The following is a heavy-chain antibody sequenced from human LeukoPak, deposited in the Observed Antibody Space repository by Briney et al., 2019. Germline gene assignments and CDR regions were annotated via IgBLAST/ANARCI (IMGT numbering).Heavy chain of an antibody. D-gene: IGHD3-22*01. CDR1: GFTFSSYS. V-gene: IGHV3-48*04. CDR3: ARDRAYYYDSSGYYV. CDR2: ISSSSSTI. J-gene: IGHJ4*02. Sequence: GGSLRLSSAASGFTFSSYSMNWVRQAPGKGLEWVSYISSSSSTIYYADSVKGRFTISRDNAKNSLYLQMNSLRAEDTAVYYCARDRAYYYDSSGYYVWGQGTLVTVSS.